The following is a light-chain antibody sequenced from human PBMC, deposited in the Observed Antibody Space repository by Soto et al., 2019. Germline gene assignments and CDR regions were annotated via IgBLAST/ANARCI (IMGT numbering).Light chain of an antibody. CDR3: QQYNNWPRT. CDR2: GAS. Sequence: EIGMTQSPATLSVSPGDRATLSCRASQSVNTNLAWYQQKPGQAPRLLIYGASTRATGIPASFSGSGSGTEFTLTISSLQSEDFAVYYCQQYNNWPRTFGQGTKVDNK. V-gene: IGKV3-15*01. CDR1: QSVNTN. J-gene: IGKJ1*01.